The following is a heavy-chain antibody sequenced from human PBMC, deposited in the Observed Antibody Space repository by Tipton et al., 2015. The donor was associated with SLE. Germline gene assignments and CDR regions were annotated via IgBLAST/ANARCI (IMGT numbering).Heavy chain of an antibody. V-gene: IGHV4-4*09. CDR3: ARGDGYNFDY. D-gene: IGHD5-24*01. Sequence: TLSLTCTVSCGSISSYYWSWIRQPPGKGLEWIGNIYHSGSTFYNPSLKSRVTISVDTSKNQFSLKLSSVTAADTAVYYCARGDGYNFDYWGQGTLVTVSS. CDR1: CGSISSYY. J-gene: IGHJ4*02. CDR2: IYHSGST.